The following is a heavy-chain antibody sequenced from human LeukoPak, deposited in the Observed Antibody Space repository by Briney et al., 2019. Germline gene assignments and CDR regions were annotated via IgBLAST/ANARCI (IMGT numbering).Heavy chain of an antibody. Sequence: SQTLSLTCTVSGGSISSGDYYWSWIRQPPGKGLEWIGYIYYSGSTYYNPSLKSRVTISVDTSKNQFSLELSSVTAADTAVYYCAREDYGDYGRFVDYWGQGTLVTVSS. CDR2: IYYSGST. CDR1: GGSISSGDYY. J-gene: IGHJ4*02. D-gene: IGHD4-17*01. CDR3: AREDYGDYGRFVDY. V-gene: IGHV4-30-4*01.